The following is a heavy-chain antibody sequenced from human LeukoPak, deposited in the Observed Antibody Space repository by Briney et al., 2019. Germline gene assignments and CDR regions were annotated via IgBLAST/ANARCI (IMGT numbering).Heavy chain of an antibody. D-gene: IGHD2-2*01. CDR3: ARDGIVVVPAAHFDY. CDR1: GYTFTSYG. J-gene: IGHJ4*02. V-gene: IGHV1-18*01. CDR2: ISAYNGNT. Sequence: EAPVKVSCKASGYTFTSYGISWVRQAPGPGLEWMGWISAYNGNTNYAQKLQGRVTMTTDTSTSKAYMELRSLRSDDTAVYYCARDGIVVVPAAHFDYWGQGTLVTVSP.